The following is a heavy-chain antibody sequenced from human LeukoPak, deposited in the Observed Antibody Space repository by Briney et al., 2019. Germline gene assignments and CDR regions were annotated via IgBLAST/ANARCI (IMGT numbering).Heavy chain of an antibody. J-gene: IGHJ4*02. CDR1: GFTFSSYG. CDR3: AKLGALGSGSYYKKGFLDY. D-gene: IGHD3-10*01. CDR2: ISYDGSNK. V-gene: IGHV3-30*18. Sequence: GGSLRLSCAASGFTFSSYGMHWVRQAPGKGLEWVAVISYDGSNKYYADSVKGRFTISRDNSKNTLYLQMNSLRAEDTAVYYCAKLGALGSGSYYKKGFLDYWGQGTLVTVSS.